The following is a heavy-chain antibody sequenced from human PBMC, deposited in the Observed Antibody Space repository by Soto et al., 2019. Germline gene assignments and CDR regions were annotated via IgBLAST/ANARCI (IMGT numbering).Heavy chain of an antibody. Sequence: LRLSCAASGFTFTTYAIHWVRQAPGKGLEWVAVISNDGRGKYYADSVKGRFTISRDNSKNTLYLQMNSLRSDDTAVYYCARDQCFGGGRRCYYFDFWGQGNLVTVSS. D-gene: IGHD2-15*01. CDR1: GFTFTTYA. J-gene: IGHJ4*02. V-gene: IGHV3-30*04. CDR3: ARDQCFGGGRRCYYFDF. CDR2: ISNDGRGK.